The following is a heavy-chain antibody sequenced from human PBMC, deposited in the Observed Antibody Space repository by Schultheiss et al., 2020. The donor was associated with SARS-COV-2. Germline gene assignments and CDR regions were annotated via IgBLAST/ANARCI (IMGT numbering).Heavy chain of an antibody. D-gene: IGHD5-12*01. V-gene: IGHV1-24*01. CDR2: FDPEDGET. CDR3: VRAEKWIPVLGTDP. CDR1: GYTLTELS. J-gene: IGHJ5*02. Sequence: ASVKVSCKLSGYTLTELSIHWVRQAPGKGLEWMGGFDPEDGETIYPQKFQGRVTMTEDTATETAYMELSSLRSDDTAMYYCVRAEKWIPVLGTDPWGQGTLVTVSS.